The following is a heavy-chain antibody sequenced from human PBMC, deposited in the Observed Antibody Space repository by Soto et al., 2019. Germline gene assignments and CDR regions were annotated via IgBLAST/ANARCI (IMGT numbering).Heavy chain of an antibody. CDR2: ISYDGSNK. CDR3: ARDYYDTSGYYQSFYYGMDV. CDR1: GFTFSSYA. Sequence: QVQLVESGGGVVQPGRSLRLSCAASGFTFSSYAMHWVRQAPDKGLEWAAVISYDGSNKYYADSVKGRFTISRDNSKNTLYLQMNSLRAEDTAVYYCARDYYDTSGYYQSFYYGMDVWGQGTTVTVSS. J-gene: IGHJ6*02. D-gene: IGHD3-22*01. V-gene: IGHV3-30-3*01.